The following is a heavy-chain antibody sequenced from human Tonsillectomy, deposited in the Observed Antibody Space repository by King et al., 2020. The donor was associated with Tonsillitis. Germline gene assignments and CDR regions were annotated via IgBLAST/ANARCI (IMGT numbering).Heavy chain of an antibody. J-gene: IGHJ4*02. CDR1: QFTFSTYA. CDR2: FSGSGAYT. D-gene: IGHD6-6*01. V-gene: IGHV3-23*04. CDR3: AKGGGSTSSNYFDD. Sequence: VQLVESGGGLVQPGGSLRLPCAASQFTFSTYAMSWVRQAPGKGLEWVSTFSGSGAYTYYANSVKGRFTISRDNSKNTLFLQMNSLRAEDTAVYYCAKGGGSTSSNYFDDWGQGTLVTVSS.